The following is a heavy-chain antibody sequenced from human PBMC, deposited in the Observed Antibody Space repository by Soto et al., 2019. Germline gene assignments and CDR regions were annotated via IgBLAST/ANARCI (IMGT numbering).Heavy chain of an antibody. CDR3: AHTDYSSGWTTFDY. Sequence: QITLKESGPTLVKPTQTLTLTCTFSGFSLSTSGVGVGWIRQPPGKALEWLGLIYWNDDKRYSPSLKSRLTITKDTSKNQVVLTMTNMYPVDTATSYCAHTDYSSGWTTFDYWGQGTLVTVSS. D-gene: IGHD6-19*01. CDR1: GFSLSTSGVG. V-gene: IGHV2-5*01. J-gene: IGHJ4*02. CDR2: IYWNDDK.